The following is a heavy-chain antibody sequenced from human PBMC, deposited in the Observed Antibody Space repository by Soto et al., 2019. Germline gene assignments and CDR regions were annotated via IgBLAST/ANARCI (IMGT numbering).Heavy chain of an antibody. CDR2: INPSGGST. J-gene: IGHJ4*02. Sequence: TSAEATSKASGFTITSNYMHSVRQAPEQGLEWMGIINPSGGSTSYTQRFQGRVTMTRDTSTSTVYMELSSLRPEDTAVYYCASRLYSSGYYGFLDHWGQGTLVTVSS. CDR1: GFTITSNY. V-gene: IGHV1-46*03. CDR3: ASRLYSSGYYGFLDH. D-gene: IGHD3-22*01.